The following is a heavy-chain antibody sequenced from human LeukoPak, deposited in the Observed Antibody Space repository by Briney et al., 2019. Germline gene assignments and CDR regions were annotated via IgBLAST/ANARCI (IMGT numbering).Heavy chain of an antibody. CDR3: ARRPRITMIVVD. CDR1: GGSISSSSYY. V-gene: IGHV4-39*01. D-gene: IGHD3-22*01. Sequence: PSETLSLTCTVSGGSISSSSYYWGWIRQPPGKGLEWIGSIYYSGSTYYNPSLKSRVTISVDTSKNQFSLKLSSVTAADTAVYYCARRPRITMIVVDWGQGTLATVSS. CDR2: IYYSGST. J-gene: IGHJ4*02.